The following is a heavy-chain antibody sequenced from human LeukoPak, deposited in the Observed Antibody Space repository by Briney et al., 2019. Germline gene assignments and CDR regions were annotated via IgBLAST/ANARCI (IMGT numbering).Heavy chain of an antibody. V-gene: IGHV1-18*01. CDR1: GYTFTSYG. CDR2: ISAYNGNT. D-gene: IGHD2-2*03. Sequence: ASVKVSCKASGYTFTSYGISWVRQAPGQGLEWMGWISAYNGNTNYAQKLQGRVTMTTDTSTSTAYMELRSLRSDDTAVYYCARDLAIVVVPAAIRLDAFDIWGQGTMVTVSS. CDR3: ARDLAIVVVPAAIRLDAFDI. J-gene: IGHJ3*02.